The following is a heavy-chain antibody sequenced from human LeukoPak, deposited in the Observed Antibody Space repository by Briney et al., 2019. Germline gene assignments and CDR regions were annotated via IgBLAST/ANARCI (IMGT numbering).Heavy chain of an antibody. V-gene: IGHV3-48*02. CDR3: AREVLRADYYYGMDV. CDR2: ISSSSSTI. CDR1: GFTFSSYS. Sequence: GGSLRLSCAASGFTFSSYSMNWVRQAPGKELERVSYISSSSSTIYYADSVKGRFTISRDNAKNSLYLQMNSLRDEDTAVYYCAREVLRADYYYGMDVWGQGTTVTVSS. D-gene: IGHD5/OR15-5a*01. J-gene: IGHJ6*02.